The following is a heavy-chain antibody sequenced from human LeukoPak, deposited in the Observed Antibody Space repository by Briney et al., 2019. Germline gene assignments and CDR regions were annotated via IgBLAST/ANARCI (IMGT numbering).Heavy chain of an antibody. J-gene: IGHJ4*02. CDR1: GFPFSSYA. V-gene: IGHV3-23*01. Sequence: PGGSLRLSCAASGFPFSSYAMSWVRQAPGKGLEWVSVISGSGGSTDYADSGKGRFTLSRDNSKNTLYLQMNSLRADDTAVYYRAKGIRTLDYWGQRTLVTVSS. D-gene: IGHD5-18*01. CDR3: AKGIRTLDY. CDR2: ISGSGGST.